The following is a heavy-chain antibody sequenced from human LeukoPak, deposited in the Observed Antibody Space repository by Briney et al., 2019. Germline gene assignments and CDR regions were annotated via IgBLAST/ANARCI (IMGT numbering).Heavy chain of an antibody. D-gene: IGHD2-15*01. J-gene: IGHJ5*02. V-gene: IGHV3-23*01. Sequence: GGSLRLSCAASGFTFSSYAMSWVRQAPGKGLEWVSAISGSGGSTYHADSVKGRFTISRDNSKNTLYLQMNSLRAEDTAVYYCAKRRITCSGGSCYAAGEFDPWGQGTLVTVSS. CDR1: GFTFSSYA. CDR3: AKRRITCSGGSCYAAGEFDP. CDR2: ISGSGGST.